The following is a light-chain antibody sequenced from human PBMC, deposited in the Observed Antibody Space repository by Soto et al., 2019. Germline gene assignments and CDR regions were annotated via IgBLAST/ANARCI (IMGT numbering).Light chain of an antibody. Sequence: AIQLTQSPASLSASVGDRVTITCRASQGIRNDLGWFQQKPGKAPKLLIYAASSLQTGVPSRFSGSGSGTYFTLTISSLQVEDFDTYYCLQEYRYPLTFGGGTKVEI. J-gene: IGKJ4*01. CDR2: AAS. CDR3: LQEYRYPLT. V-gene: IGKV1-6*01. CDR1: QGIRND.